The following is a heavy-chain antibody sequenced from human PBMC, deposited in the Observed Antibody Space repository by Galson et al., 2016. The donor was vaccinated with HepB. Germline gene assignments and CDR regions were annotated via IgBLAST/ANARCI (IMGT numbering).Heavy chain of an antibody. Sequence: CAISGDSVSSNSATWNWIRQSPSRGLEWLGRTYYRSKWYNDYALSVKSRKTINPDTSKNQFSLQLNSVTPEDTAVYYCARVRSGYSGYANPYYYGMDVWGQGTTVTVSS. J-gene: IGHJ6*02. D-gene: IGHD5-12*01. V-gene: IGHV6-1*01. CDR1: GDSVSSNSAT. CDR3: ARVRSGYSGYANPYYYGMDV. CDR2: TYYRSKWYN.